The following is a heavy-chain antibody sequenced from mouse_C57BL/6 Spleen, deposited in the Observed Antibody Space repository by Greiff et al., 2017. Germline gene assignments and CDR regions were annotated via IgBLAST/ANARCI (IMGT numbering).Heavy chain of an antibody. CDR2: ISYDGSN. J-gene: IGHJ2*01. CDR3: AIDYDGDYFDY. V-gene: IGHV3-6*01. CDR1: GYSITSGYY. Sequence: EVQLVESGPGLVKPSQSLSLTCSVTGYSITSGYYWNWIRQFPGNKLEWMGYISYDGSNNYNPSLKNRISITRDTSKNQFFLKLNSVTTEDTATYYCAIDYDGDYFDYWGQGTTLTVSS. D-gene: IGHD2-4*01.